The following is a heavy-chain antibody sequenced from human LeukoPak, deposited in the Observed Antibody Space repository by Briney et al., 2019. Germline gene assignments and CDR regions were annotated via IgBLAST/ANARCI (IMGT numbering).Heavy chain of an antibody. CDR3: AKTTAGHSSGRDPGWPVDY. D-gene: IGHD6-19*01. CDR2: ISVSGGST. V-gene: IGHV3-23*01. CDR1: GFTFGSYA. Sequence: GGSLRLSCAASGFTFGSYAMTWVRQAPGKGVKWVSHISVSGGSTYHADSVKGRFTISRDNSKNTVYLQMNSLRAEDTAVYYCAKTTAGHSSGRDPGWPVDYWGQGTLVTVSS. J-gene: IGHJ4*02.